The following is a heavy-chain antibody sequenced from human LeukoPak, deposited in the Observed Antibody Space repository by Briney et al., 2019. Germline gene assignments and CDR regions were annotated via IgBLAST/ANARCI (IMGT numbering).Heavy chain of an antibody. CDR2: INPNSGGT. V-gene: IGHV1-2*02. Sequence: ASVKVSCKASGYTFTGYYMHWVRQAPGQGLEWMGWINPNSGGTNYAQKFQGRVTMTRDTSISTAYMELSRLRSDDTAVYYCARVGCSSTSCSLAVFGYWGQGTLVTVSS. CDR3: ARVGCSSTSCSLAVFGY. D-gene: IGHD2-2*01. CDR1: GYTFTGYY. J-gene: IGHJ4*02.